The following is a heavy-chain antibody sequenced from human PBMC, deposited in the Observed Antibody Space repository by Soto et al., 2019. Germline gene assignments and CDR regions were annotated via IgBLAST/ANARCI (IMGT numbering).Heavy chain of an antibody. V-gene: IGHV4-31*03. CDR2: VSHSGST. CDR3: AREYTYGSNLFDC. J-gene: IGHJ4*02. Sequence: SETLSLTCTVSGGSISSAAYYWSWIRQHPGKGLEWIGYVSHSGSTYYNPSLKSRVIISVDTSKNQFSLSLTSVTAADTAVYYCAREYTYGSNLFDCWGQGALVTLSS. D-gene: IGHD5-18*01. CDR1: GGSISSAAYY.